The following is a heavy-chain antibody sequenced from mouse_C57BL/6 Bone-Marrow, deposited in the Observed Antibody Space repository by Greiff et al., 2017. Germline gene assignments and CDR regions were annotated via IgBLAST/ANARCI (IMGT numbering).Heavy chain of an antibody. J-gene: IGHJ2*01. CDR3: ASLYGLDY. V-gene: IGHV1-4*01. CDR2: INPSSGYT. CDR1: GYTFTSYT. D-gene: IGHD1-1*01. Sequence: QVQLKESGAELARPGASVKMSCKASGYTFTSYTMHWVKQRPGQGLEWIGYINPSSGYTKYNQKFKDKATLTADKSSSTAYMQLSSLTSEDSAVYYCASLYGLDYWGQGTTLTGSS.